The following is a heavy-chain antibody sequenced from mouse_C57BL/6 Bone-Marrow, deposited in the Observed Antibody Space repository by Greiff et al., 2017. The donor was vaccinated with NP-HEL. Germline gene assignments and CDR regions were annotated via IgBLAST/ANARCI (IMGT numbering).Heavy chain of an antibody. J-gene: IGHJ2*01. CDR2: ISSGSSTI. CDR3: ARGRTLYYFDY. CDR1: GFTFSDYG. Sequence: EVHLVESGGGLVKPGGSLKLSCAASGFTFSDYGMHWVRQAPEKGLEWVAYISSGSSTIYYADTVKGRFTISRDNAKNTLFLLMTSLRSEDTAMYYCARGRTLYYFDYWGQGTTLTVSS. V-gene: IGHV5-17*01.